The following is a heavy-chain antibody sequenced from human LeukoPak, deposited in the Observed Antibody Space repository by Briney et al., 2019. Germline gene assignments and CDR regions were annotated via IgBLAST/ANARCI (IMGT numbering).Heavy chain of an antibody. CDR1: GFSFSSYS. D-gene: IGHD2-8*01. V-gene: IGHV3-21*01. CDR2: ISSSSSYI. J-gene: IGHJ4*02. Sequence: GGSLRLSCAASGFSFSSYSMNWVRQAPGKGLEWVSSISSSSSYIYYVDSVKGRFTISRDNAKNSLYLQMNSLRAEDTAVYYCAAGPGDIVLMVYAGIDYWGQGTLVTVSS. CDR3: AAGPGDIVLMVYAGIDY.